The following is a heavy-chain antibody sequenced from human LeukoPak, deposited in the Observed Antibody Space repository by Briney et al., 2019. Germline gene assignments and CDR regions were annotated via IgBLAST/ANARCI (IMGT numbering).Heavy chain of an antibody. CDR1: GGSINNFY. CDR2: IHISENT. V-gene: IGHV4-4*07. CDR3: ARGSNYYGSGSAYYYYMDV. Sequence: SETLSLTCTFSGGSINNFYWSWIRQPAGKGLEWIGRIHISENTNYNPSLKSRVTMSVDTSKNQFSLKLSSVTAADTAVYYCARGSNYYGSGSAYYYYMDVWGKGTTVTVSS. D-gene: IGHD3-10*01. J-gene: IGHJ6*03.